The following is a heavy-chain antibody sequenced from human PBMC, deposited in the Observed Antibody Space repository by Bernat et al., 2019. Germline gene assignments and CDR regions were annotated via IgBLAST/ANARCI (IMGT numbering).Heavy chain of an antibody. CDR2: INHSGST. D-gene: IGHD3-3*01. CDR3: ARVGVNSAGPSDY. J-gene: IGHJ4*02. Sequence: QVQLQQWGAGLLKPSETLSLTCAVYGGSFSGYYWSWIRQPPGKGLEWIGEINHSGSTNYNPSLKSRVTISVDTSKNQFSLKLGSVTAADTAVYYCARVGVNSAGPSDYWGQGTLVTVSS. V-gene: IGHV4-34*01. CDR1: GGSFSGYY.